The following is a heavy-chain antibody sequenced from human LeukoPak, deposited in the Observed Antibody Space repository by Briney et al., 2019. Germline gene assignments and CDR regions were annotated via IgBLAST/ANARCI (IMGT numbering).Heavy chain of an antibody. CDR3: ARGASAYGQLDY. CDR2: ISYCWYT. CDR1: GAPISNYY. D-gene: IGHD5-12*01. V-gene: IGHV4-59*01. J-gene: IGHJ4*02. Sequence: EPSESLSLTCTVSGAPISNYYWSWIRQPPGKGLEWIGFISYCWYTNYNPSLQSRVTISIDTPKNQFSLKLRSVTAADTAVYYCARGASAYGQLDYWGQGTLVTVSS.